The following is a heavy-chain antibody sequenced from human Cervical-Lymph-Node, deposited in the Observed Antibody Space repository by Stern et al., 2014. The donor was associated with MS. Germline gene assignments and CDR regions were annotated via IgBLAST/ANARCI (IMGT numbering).Heavy chain of an antibody. J-gene: IGHJ4*02. V-gene: IGHV3-30*09. CDR2: ISSDGSNE. CDR3: ASNTYSYGYGVDD. Sequence: VQLLESGGGVVQPGRSLRLSCAVSGVTFSSRAMHWVRQAPDQGLEWVAIISSDGSNEYYADTVKGRFAISRDNSQSTLHLQMNSLRPEDTAVYYCASNTYSYGYGVDDWGPGTLVTVSS. D-gene: IGHD5-18*01. CDR1: GVTFSSRA.